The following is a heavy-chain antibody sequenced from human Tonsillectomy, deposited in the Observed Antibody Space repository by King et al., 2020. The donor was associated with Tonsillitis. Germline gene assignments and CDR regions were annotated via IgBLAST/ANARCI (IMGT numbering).Heavy chain of an antibody. Sequence: VQLVQSGAGVKKPGASVKVSCKTSGYTFTNYYIHWVRQAPGQGLEWMGAINPSGGRTSYSQKFQGRVTITTDTSTSTVYMGLRSLGSEVTAMYYCALSSLVVAGYREYWVQRALFTVCS. J-gene: IGHJ4*02. D-gene: IGHD3-22*01. CDR3: ALSSLVVAGYREY. CDR2: INPSGGRT. CDR1: GYTFTNYY. V-gene: IGHV1-46*01.